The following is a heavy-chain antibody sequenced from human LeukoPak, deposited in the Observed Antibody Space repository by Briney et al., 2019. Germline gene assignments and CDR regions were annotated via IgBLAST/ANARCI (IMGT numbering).Heavy chain of an antibody. D-gene: IGHD1-26*01. CDR2: ISTSGGTM. J-gene: IGHJ4*02. CDR1: GFTFSSYA. Sequence: GGSLRLSCAASGFTFSSYAMSWVRQAPGKGLEWVSYISTSGGTMYYADSVKGRFTISRDNAKNSLYLQMNSLRAEDTAVYYCAVSVGASPNYFDYWGQGTLVTVSS. CDR3: AVSVGASPNYFDY. V-gene: IGHV3-48*03.